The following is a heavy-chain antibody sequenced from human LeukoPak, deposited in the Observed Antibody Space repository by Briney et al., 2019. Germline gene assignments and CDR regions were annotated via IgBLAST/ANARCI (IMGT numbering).Heavy chain of an antibody. CDR2: IYYSGSS. CDR1: GGSISSSSYY. V-gene: IGHV4-39*01. Sequence: SETLSLTCSVFGGSISSSSYYWGWIRQPPGKGLEWIGSIYYSGSSYYNPSLKSRVTISVDTSKNQFSLKLTSVTAADTAVYYSARRDGTSTTGYAGSYYFDYWGQGTLVTVSS. CDR3: ARRDGTSTTGYAGSYYFDY. J-gene: IGHJ4*02. D-gene: IGHD2-2*01.